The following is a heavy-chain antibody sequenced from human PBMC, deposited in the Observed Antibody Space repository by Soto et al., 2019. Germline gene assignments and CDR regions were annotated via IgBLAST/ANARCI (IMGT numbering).Heavy chain of an antibody. V-gene: IGHV1-69*08. D-gene: IGHD3-9*01. CDR2: IISNLGIA. Sequence: QVQLVQSGAEVKKPGSSVKFSCKASGVTFSRYTISWVRQAPGQGLEWMGRIISNLGIANYAHQLQGRVTINADQSTSTAYMERSMLISEDTAVHYGARDHYTLLTAGLLGWFDPWGQGTLVTVSS. J-gene: IGHJ5*02. CDR1: GVTFSRYT. CDR3: ARDHYTLLTAGLLGWFDP.